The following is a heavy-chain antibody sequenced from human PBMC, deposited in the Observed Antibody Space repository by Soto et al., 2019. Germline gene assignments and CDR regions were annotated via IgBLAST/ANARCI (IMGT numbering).Heavy chain of an antibody. J-gene: IGHJ6*02. CDR3: ARGCSSTSCSYYYYGMDV. CDR1: GGTFSSYA. Sequence: SVKVHCKASGGTFSSYAISWVRQAPGQGLEWMGGIIPIFGTANYAQKFRGRVTITADESTSTAYMELSSLRSEDTAVYYCARGCSSTSCSYYYYGMDVWGQGTTVTVSS. D-gene: IGHD2-2*01. CDR2: IIPIFGTA. V-gene: IGHV1-69*13.